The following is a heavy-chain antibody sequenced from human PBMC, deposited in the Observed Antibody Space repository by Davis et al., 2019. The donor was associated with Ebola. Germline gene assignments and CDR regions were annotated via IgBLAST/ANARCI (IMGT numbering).Heavy chain of an antibody. CDR3: AKDKNVLRLLEWLPGGGMDV. CDR1: GFTFSMYG. CDR2: VSPSGGST. V-gene: IGHV3-23*01. J-gene: IGHJ6*02. Sequence: PGGSLRLSCAASGFTFSMYGMSWVRQAPGKGLEWVSTVSPSGGSTYYADSVKGRFTISRDNSKNTLYLQMHSLRDEDTAVYYCAKDKNVLRLLEWLPGGGMDVWGQGTTVTVSS. D-gene: IGHD3-3*01.